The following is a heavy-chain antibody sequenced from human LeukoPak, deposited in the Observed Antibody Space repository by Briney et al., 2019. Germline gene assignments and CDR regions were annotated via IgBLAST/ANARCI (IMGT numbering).Heavy chain of an antibody. D-gene: IGHD1-26*01. Sequence: ASVKVSCKTSGYTFRDYGISWVRQAPGQGPEWMGWINPNSGGTDYAQKFQGRVTMTRDTSISTAYMELSRLRSDDTAVYYCARLSGSYYFDYWGQGTLVTVSS. CDR3: ARLSGSYYFDY. CDR1: GYTFRDYG. J-gene: IGHJ4*02. V-gene: IGHV1-2*02. CDR2: INPNSGGT.